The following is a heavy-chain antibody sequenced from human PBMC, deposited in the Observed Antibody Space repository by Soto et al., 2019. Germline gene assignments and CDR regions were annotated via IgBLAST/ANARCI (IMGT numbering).Heavy chain of an antibody. CDR3: TRHTVDI. J-gene: IGHJ3*02. D-gene: IGHD4-4*01. CDR1: GFIFSGSA. CDR2: IRSKPNNYAT. Sequence: EVQLVESGGVCVQPGGSLKLSCEASGFIFSGSAMHWVRQASGKGLEWVGRIRSKPNNYATEYAASVKGRFTISRDDSKNTAYLQMNSLKTEDTAVYYCTRHTVDIWGQGTMVTVSS. V-gene: IGHV3-73*02.